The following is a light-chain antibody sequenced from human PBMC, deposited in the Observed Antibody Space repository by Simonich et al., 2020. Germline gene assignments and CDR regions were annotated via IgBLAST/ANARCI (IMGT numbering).Light chain of an antibody. Sequence: QSALTQPPSASGSPGQSVTISCTGTSSDVGGYNYVSWYQQHPGKAPKRMIYEVSKRPSGVPDRFSGSKSGNTASLTVSGLQAEDEADYYCSSYAGSSTWVFGGGTKLTVL. CDR1: SSDVGGYNY. CDR3: SSYAGSSTWV. CDR2: EVS. J-gene: IGLJ3*02. V-gene: IGLV2-8*01.